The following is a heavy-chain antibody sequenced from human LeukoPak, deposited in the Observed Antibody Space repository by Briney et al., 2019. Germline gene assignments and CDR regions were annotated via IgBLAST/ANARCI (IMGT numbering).Heavy chain of an antibody. D-gene: IGHD5-18*01. CDR3: ARIAGGYSYGYSDY. Sequence: SETLSLTCTVSGYSISSGYYWGWIRQPPGKGLEWIGSIYHSGSTYYNPSLKSRVTISVDTSKNQFSLKLSSVTAADTAVYYCARIAGGYSYGYSDYWGQGTLVTVSS. J-gene: IGHJ4*02. CDR2: IYHSGST. CDR1: GYSISSGYY. V-gene: IGHV4-38-2*02.